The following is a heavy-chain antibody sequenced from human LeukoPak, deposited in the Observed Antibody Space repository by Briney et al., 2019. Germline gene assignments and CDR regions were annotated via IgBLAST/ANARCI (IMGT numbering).Heavy chain of an antibody. CDR1: GFTFNSYW. CDR2: IKQDGGEK. Sequence: GGSLRLSCADSGFTFNSYWMSWVRQAPGKGLEWVANIKQDGGEKYYVDSVKGRFTISRDNAKNSLYLQMNSLRAEDTAVYYCARMTGSYGFDIWGQGTMVTVSS. J-gene: IGHJ3*02. CDR3: ARMTGSYGFDI. V-gene: IGHV3-7*03. D-gene: IGHD3-9*01.